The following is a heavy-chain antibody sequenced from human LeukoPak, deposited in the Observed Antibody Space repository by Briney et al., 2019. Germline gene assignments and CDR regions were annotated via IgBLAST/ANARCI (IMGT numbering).Heavy chain of an antibody. CDR2: ISYDGSNE. V-gene: IGHV3-30-3*02. Sequence: GGSLRLSCAASGFTFSSYAMPWVRQAPGKGLEWVAVISYDGSNEYYADSVKGRFTISRDNSKNTLYLQMNSLRAEDTAVYYCAKSGYDYVWGSYPTMIPDDYWGQGTLVTVSS. D-gene: IGHD3-16*02. CDR1: GFTFSSYA. CDR3: AKSGYDYVWGSYPTMIPDDY. J-gene: IGHJ4*02.